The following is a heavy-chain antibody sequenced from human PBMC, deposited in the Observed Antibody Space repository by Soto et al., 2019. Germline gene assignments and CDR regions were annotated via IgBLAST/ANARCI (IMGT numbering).Heavy chain of an antibody. J-gene: IGHJ4*02. CDR3: ATETRFSTGLPPRYTSSWYMYYFDY. V-gene: IGHV1-3*01. Sequence: ASVKVSCKASGYTFTNYAIHWVRQAPGQRLEWMGWINAGNGNTKYSQNFQGRVTITRDTSASTAYMELSSLRPEDTAVYLCATETRFSTGLPPRYTSSWYMYYFDYWGQGTLVTV. CDR1: GYTFTNYA. CDR2: INAGNGNT. D-gene: IGHD6-13*01.